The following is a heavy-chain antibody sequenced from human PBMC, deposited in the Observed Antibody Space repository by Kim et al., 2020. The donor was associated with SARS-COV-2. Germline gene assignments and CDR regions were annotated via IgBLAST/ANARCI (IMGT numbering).Heavy chain of an antibody. CDR2: ISSSSSTI. V-gene: IGHV3-48*02. J-gene: IGHJ6*02. D-gene: IGHD3-9*01. CDR3: ARDEPRYGYYYGMDV. Sequence: GGSLRLSCAASGFTFSSYSMNWVRQAPGKGLEWVSYISSSSSTIYYADSVKGRFTISRDNAKNSLYLQMNSLRDEDTAVYYCARDEPRYGYYYGMDVWGQGTTVTVSS. CDR1: GFTFSSYS.